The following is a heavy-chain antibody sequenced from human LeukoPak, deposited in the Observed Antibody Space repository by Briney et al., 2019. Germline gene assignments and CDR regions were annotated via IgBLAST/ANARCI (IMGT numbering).Heavy chain of an antibody. J-gene: IGHJ4*02. CDR3: AKDLRYYYDTNGYLDY. CDR1: GFTFSSYS. CDR2: ISIGSSSM. V-gene: IGHV3-21*01. D-gene: IGHD3-22*01. Sequence: PGGSLRLSCAASGFTFSSYSMIWVRQAPGKGLEWVSYISIGSSSMYYADSMKGRITISRDNSKHTLYLQMNSLRAEDTAVYYCAKDLRYYYDTNGYLDYWGQGTLVTVSS.